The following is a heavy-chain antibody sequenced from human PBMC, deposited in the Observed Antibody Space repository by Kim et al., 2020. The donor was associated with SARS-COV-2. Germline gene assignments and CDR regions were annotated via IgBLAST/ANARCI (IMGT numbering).Heavy chain of an antibody. CDR1: GGSVSSGSYY. J-gene: IGHJ6*02. V-gene: IGHV4-61*01. CDR2: IYYSGST. D-gene: IGHD3-3*01. CDR3: ARYYDFWSGYGIQGAYYYYGMDV. Sequence: SETLSLTCTVSGGSVSSGSYYWSWIRQPPGKGLEWIGYIYYSGSTNYNPSLKSRVTISVDTSKNQFSLKLSSVTAADTAVYYCARYYDFWSGYGIQGAYYYYGMDVWGQGTTVTVSS.